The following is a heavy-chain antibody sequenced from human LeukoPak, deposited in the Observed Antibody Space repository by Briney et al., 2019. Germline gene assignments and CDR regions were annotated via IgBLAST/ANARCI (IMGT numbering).Heavy chain of an antibody. CDR3: AREVYSSGWNPFDY. Sequence: AGGYLRLSCAASGFTFSSYSMNWVRQAPGKGLEWVSYISSSSSTIYYADSVKGRFTISRDNAKNSLYLQMNSLRAEDTAVYYCAREVYSSGWNPFDYWGQGTLVTVSS. CDR2: ISSSSSTI. CDR1: GFTFSSYS. V-gene: IGHV3-48*01. J-gene: IGHJ4*02. D-gene: IGHD6-19*01.